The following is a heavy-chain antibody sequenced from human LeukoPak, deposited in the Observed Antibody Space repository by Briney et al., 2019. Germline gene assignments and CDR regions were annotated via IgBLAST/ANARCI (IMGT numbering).Heavy chain of an antibody. J-gene: IGHJ4*02. V-gene: IGHV1-2*02. CDR2: INPDSGAT. D-gene: IGHD2-15*01. CDR3: ARDLCHGGICFHLDS. CDR1: GYTFTDYY. Sequence: GASVKLSCKTSGYTFTDYYVHRVRQAPGQGLEWLAWINPDSGATNFAKRFQGRVTMTRDTSVNTVNMELNRLRSDNTAVYYCARDLCHGGICFHLDSWGQGTLVTVSS.